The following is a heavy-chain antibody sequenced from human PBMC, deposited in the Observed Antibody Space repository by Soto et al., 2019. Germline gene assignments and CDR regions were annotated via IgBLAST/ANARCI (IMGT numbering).Heavy chain of an antibody. Sequence: PGGSLRPSCTASGFTFGDYAMSWVRQAPGKGLEWVGFIRSKAYGGTTEYAASVKGRFTISRDDSKSIAYLQMNSLKTEDTAVYYCTRESAYYDSSGYYYPFDYWGQGTLVTVSS. CDR3: TRESAYYDSSGYYYPFDY. CDR2: IRSKAYGGTT. J-gene: IGHJ4*02. D-gene: IGHD3-22*01. V-gene: IGHV3-49*04. CDR1: GFTFGDYA.